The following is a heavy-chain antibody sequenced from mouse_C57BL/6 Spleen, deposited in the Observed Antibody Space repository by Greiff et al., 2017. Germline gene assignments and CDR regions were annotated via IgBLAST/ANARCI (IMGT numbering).Heavy chain of an antibody. CDR3: ARSGGNYYFDD. D-gene: IGHD2-1*01. J-gene: IGHJ2*01. CDR1: GFNINDYY. Sequence: VQLQQSGAELVKPGASVKLSCTASGFNINDYYMHWVKQRTEQGLAWIGRIDPEAGETKYAPKFQGQAPITADTSSNTAYLQLSSLTSEDTAVYYCARSGGNYYFDDWGQGTTLTVSS. V-gene: IGHV14-2*01. CDR2: IDPEAGET.